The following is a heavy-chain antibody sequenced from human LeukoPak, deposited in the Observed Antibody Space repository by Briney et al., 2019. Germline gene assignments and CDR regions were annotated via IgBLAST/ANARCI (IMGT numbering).Heavy chain of an antibody. V-gene: IGHV4-61*01. CDR1: GGSVSSGSYY. J-gene: IGHJ4*02. CDR3: ARDLAISGSYYHFEDY. Sequence: SETLSLTCTVSGGSVSSGSYYWSWIRQPPGKGLEWIGYIYYSGSTNYNPSLKSRVTISVDTSKNQFSLKLSSVTAADTAVYYCARDLAISGSYYHFEDYWGQGTLVTVSS. D-gene: IGHD1-26*01. CDR2: IYYSGST.